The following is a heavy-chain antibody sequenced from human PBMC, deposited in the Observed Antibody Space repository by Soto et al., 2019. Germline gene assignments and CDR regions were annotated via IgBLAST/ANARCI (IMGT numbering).Heavy chain of an antibody. V-gene: IGHV3-23*01. Sequence: GGSLRLSCAASGFTFSSYAMSWVRQAPGKGLEWVSAISGSGGSTYYADSVKGRFTISGDNSKNTLYLQMNSLRAEDTAVYYCAKDPNLRWLFEYWGQGTLVTVAS. CDR2: ISGSGGST. J-gene: IGHJ4*02. D-gene: IGHD5-12*01. CDR1: GFTFSSYA. CDR3: AKDPNLRWLFEY.